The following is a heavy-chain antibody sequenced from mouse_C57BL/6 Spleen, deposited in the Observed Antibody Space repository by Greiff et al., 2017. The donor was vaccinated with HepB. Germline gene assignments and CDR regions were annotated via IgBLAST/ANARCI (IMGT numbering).Heavy chain of an antibody. V-gene: IGHV14-2*01. CDR2: IDPEDGET. D-gene: IGHD1-1*01. J-gene: IGHJ2*01. Sequence: EVKLMESGAELVKPGASVKLSCTASGFNIKDYYMHWVKQRTEQGLEWIGRIDPEDGETKYAPKFQGKATITADTSSNTAYLQLSSLTSEDTAVYYCARELRSRTPFDYWGQGNTLTGSS. CDR3: ARELRSRTPFDY. CDR1: GFNIKDYY.